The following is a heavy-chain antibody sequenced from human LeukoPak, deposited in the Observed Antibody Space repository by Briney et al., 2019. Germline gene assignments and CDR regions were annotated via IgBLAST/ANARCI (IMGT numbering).Heavy chain of an antibody. Sequence: SETLSLTCTVSGGSISSGGYYWSWIRQPPGKGLEWIGYIYHSGSTYYNPSIKSRVTISVDRSKNQFSLKLSSVTAADTAVYSCARDHQYSSSWPLGCWGQGTLVTVSS. D-gene: IGHD6-13*01. J-gene: IGHJ4*02. CDR3: ARDHQYSSSWPLGC. CDR2: IYHSGST. V-gene: IGHV4-30-2*01. CDR1: GGSISSGGYY.